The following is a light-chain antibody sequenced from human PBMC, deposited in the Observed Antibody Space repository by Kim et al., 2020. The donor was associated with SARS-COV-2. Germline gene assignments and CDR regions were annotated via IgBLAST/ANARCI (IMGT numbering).Light chain of an antibody. Sequence: DIQMTQSPSSLSASVGDRVTITCRTTQSISSHLNWYQQKPGRAPKLLISAASTLQGGVPSRFSGSGSEADFTLTISSLQPGDFSTYLCQQSYITPVTFGTWNKVDIK. CDR1: QSISSH. J-gene: IGKJ3*01. V-gene: IGKV1-39*01. CDR3: QQSYITPVT. CDR2: AAS.